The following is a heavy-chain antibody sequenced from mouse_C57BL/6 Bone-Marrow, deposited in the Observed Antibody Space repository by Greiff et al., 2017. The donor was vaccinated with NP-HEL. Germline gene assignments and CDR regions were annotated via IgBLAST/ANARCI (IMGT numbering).Heavy chain of an antibody. Sequence: VQLQQSGAELVRPGASVKLSCTASGFNIQDDYMHWVKQRPEQGLEWIGWIDPGNGDTEYASKFQGKAPITADTSSNTAYLQLSSLTSEDTAVYYCTTPDYYDRIDAMDYWGQGTSVTVSS. V-gene: IGHV14-4*01. J-gene: IGHJ4*01. CDR2: IDPGNGDT. CDR3: TTPDYYDRIDAMDY. CDR1: GFNIQDDY. D-gene: IGHD2-4*01.